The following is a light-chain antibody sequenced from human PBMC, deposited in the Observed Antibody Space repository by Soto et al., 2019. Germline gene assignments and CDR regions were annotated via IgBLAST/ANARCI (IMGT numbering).Light chain of an antibody. CDR1: QRVSTSF. CDR2: GAS. CDR3: QQYGGSPPGVT. J-gene: IGKJ4*01. V-gene: IGKV3-20*01. Sequence: EIVLTQSPGTLSLSPGESATLSCRASQRVSTSFLAWYQQKPGQAPRLLIFGASSRATGIPDRFTGSGSGTDFTLTLSRPEPEDFAVYYCQQYGGSPPGVTFGGGTKVEIK.